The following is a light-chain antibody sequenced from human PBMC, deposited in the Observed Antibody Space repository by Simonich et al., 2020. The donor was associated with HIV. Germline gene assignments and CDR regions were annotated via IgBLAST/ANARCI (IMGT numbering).Light chain of an antibody. CDR2: DAS. Sequence: AIQLTQSPSFLSASVGDRVTITCRASQGIGSDLAWYQQKPGKPPKLLIYDASSLESGVPSRFSGSGSGTDFTLTISSLQPEDFATYYCQQYNSYPRTFGQGTKVEIK. V-gene: IGKV1-13*02. CDR1: QGIGSD. CDR3: QQYNSYPRT. J-gene: IGKJ1*01.